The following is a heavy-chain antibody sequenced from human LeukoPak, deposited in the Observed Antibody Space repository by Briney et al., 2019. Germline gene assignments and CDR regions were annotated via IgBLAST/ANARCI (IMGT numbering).Heavy chain of an antibody. V-gene: IGHV3-48*03. CDR1: GFTFGGYE. CDR2: ISSTGSTT. CDR3: ARDVVSFFDY. J-gene: IGHJ4*02. Sequence: PGGSLRLSCAASGFTFGGYEMNWVRQAPGKGLEWVSYISSTGSTTYCADSVKGRFTISRDNALNSLYLQMNSLRAEDTGVYYCARDVVSFFDYWGQGTLVTVSS. D-gene: IGHD3-16*01.